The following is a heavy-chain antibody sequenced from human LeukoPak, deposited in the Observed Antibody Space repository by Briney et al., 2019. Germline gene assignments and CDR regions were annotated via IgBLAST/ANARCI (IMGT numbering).Heavy chain of an antibody. V-gene: IGHV3-30*18. CDR1: GFTFSSYG. D-gene: IGHD1-26*01. Sequence: YPGRSLGLSCAASGFTFSSYGMHWVRQAPGKGLEWVAVISYDGSNKYYADSVKGRFTISRDNSKNTLYLQMNSLRAEDTAVYYCAKDSSGSHDYWGQGTLVTVSS. CDR3: AKDSSGSHDY. J-gene: IGHJ4*02. CDR2: ISYDGSNK.